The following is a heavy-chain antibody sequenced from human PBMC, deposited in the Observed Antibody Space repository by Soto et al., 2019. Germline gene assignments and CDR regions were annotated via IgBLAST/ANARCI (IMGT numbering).Heavy chain of an antibody. V-gene: IGHV1-46*01. CDR3: ARVSLHTVTTSHFDY. D-gene: IGHD4-17*01. J-gene: IGHJ4*01. Sequence: ASVKVSCKASGYTFTSYYMHWVRQAPGQGLEWMGIINPSGGSTSYAQKFQGRVTMTRDTSTSTVYMELSSLRSEDTAVYYCARVSLHTVTTSHFDYWGRGTLVTVSS. CDR2: INPSGGST. CDR1: GYTFTSYY.